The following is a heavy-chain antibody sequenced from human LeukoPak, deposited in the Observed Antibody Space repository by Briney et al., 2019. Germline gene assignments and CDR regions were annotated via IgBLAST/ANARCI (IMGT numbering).Heavy chain of an antibody. Sequence: ASVKVSCKASGYTFTGYYMHWVRQAPGQGLEWMGWINPNSSGTNYAQKFQGRVTMTRDTSISTVYMELSSLRSEDTAVYYCARDLRRDGYNISDYWGQGTLVTVSS. CDR2: INPNSSGT. D-gene: IGHD5-24*01. V-gene: IGHV1-2*02. CDR1: GYTFTGYY. CDR3: ARDLRRDGYNISDY. J-gene: IGHJ4*02.